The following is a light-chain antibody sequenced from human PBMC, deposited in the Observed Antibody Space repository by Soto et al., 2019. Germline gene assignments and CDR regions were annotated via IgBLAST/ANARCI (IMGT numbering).Light chain of an antibody. CDR2: GAS. V-gene: IGKV3-20*01. J-gene: IGKJ1*01. CDR3: QQSGSSLWT. Sequence: EIVLTQSPGTLSLSPGERATLSCRTSQSVSSTYLAGYQQKPGQPPRLLIYGASNRASGIPDRFSGSGSGTDFTLTISRLEPEDFAVYYCQQSGSSLWTFGQGTKVESK. CDR1: QSVSSTY.